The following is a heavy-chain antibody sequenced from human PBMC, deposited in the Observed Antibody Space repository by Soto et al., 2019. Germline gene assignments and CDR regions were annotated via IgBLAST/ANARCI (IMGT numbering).Heavy chain of an antibody. CDR2: TNSDGSST. V-gene: IGHV3-74*01. Sequence: GGSLRLSCAASGFTFSSYWMHWVRQAAGKGLVWVSRTNSDGSSTSYADSVRGRFTISRDNTKNTLYLQMNSLRAEDTAVYYCAREHYYMDVWCKGTTVTVSS. CDR1: GFTFSSYW. J-gene: IGHJ6*03. CDR3: AREHYYMDV.